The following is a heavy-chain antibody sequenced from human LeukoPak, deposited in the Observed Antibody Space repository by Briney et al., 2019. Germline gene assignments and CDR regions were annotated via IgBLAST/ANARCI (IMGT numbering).Heavy chain of an antibody. CDR3: ATHLNWGWDY. V-gene: IGHV3-7*01. CDR1: GFTFSSYW. D-gene: IGHD7-27*01. Sequence: PGGSLRLSCAASGFTFSSYWMSWVRQAPGKGLEWVANINQGGSDRYYVDSVRGRFTISRDNAKNSPYLQMNSLRAEDTAVYYCATHLNWGWDYWGQGTLVTVSS. CDR2: INQGGSDR. J-gene: IGHJ4*02.